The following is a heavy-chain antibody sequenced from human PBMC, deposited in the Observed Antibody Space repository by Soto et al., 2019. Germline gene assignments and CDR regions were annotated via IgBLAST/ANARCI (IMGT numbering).Heavy chain of an antibody. CDR3: ASVSPFDY. J-gene: IGHJ4*02. V-gene: IGHV4-34*01. CDR1: GGSFSGYY. CDR2: INHSGST. Sequence: SETLSLTCAVYGGSFSGYYWSWIRQPPGKGLEWIGEINHSGSTTYNPSLKSRVTISVDTSKNQFSLKLSSVTAADTAVYYCASVSPFDYWGQGTLVTVSS.